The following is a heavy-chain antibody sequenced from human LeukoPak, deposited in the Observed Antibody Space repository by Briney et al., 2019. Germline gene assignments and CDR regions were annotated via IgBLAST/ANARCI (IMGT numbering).Heavy chain of an antibody. J-gene: IGHJ4*02. CDR2: IYSGGST. CDR3: ASLIRMKFDY. D-gene: IGHD3-22*01. Sequence: GGSLRLSCAASGFTASSNYMSWVRQAPGKGLEWVSVIYSGGSTYYADSVKGRFTISRDNSKNTLYLQMNSLRAEDTAVYYCASLIRMKFDYWGQGTLVTVSS. CDR1: GFTASSNY. V-gene: IGHV3-66*01.